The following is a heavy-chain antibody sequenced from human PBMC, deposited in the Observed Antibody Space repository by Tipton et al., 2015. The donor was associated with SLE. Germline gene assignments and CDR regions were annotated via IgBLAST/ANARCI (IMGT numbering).Heavy chain of an antibody. CDR1: GYTFTSYD. D-gene: IGHD3-22*01. CDR3: ARFYDSSGYSAPYYMDV. Sequence: QLVQSGAEVKKPGASVKVSCKASGYTFTSYDINWVRQATGQGLEWMGWMNPNSGNTGYAQKFQGRVTMTRNTSVSTAYMELSSLRSEDTAVYYCARFYDSSGYSAPYYMDVWGKGTTVTVSS. V-gene: IGHV1-8*02. J-gene: IGHJ6*03. CDR2: MNPNSGNT.